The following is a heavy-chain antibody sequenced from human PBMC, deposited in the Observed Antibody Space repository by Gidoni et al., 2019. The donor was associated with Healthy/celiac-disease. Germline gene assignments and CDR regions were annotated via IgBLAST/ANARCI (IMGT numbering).Heavy chain of an antibody. J-gene: IGHJ6*02. Sequence: QVQLVQSGAEVKKPGASVKVSCKASGYTFTGYYMHWVRQAPGQGLEWMGWINPNSGGTNYAQKFQGRVTMTRDTSISTAYMELSRLRSDDTAVYYCARDKARGRKDYYYYYGMDVWGQGTTVTVSS. CDR1: GYTFTGYY. D-gene: IGHD1-26*01. V-gene: IGHV1-2*02. CDR3: ARDKARGRKDYYYYYGMDV. CDR2: INPNSGGT.